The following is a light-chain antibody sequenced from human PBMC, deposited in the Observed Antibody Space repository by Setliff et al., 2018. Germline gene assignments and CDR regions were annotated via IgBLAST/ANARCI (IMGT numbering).Light chain of an antibody. CDR1: GRPYNY. CDR3: LSYTSNPTHAV. V-gene: IGLV2-14*03. Sequence: QSALTQPASVSGSSGQSITISCTGVGRPYNYVSWYQQKPGEAPTLILYDVTNRPSGVSSRFSGSKSGNTASLTISGLQAEDEADYYCLSYTSNPTHAVFGGGTQLTVL. CDR2: DVT. J-gene: IGLJ2*01.